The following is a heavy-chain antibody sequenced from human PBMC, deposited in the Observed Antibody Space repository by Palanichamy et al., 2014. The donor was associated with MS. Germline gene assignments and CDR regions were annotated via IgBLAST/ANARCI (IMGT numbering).Heavy chain of an antibody. Sequence: EVQLVESGGGLIQPGGSLRLSCAASGFTVSSNYMSWARQAPGKGLGWVSVIYSGGSTYYADSVKGRFTISRDNSKNTLYLQMNSLRAEDTAVYYCARVPFGYCSGGSCDGIFDYWGQGTLVTVSS. CDR1: GFTVSSNY. D-gene: IGHD2-15*01. CDR2: IYSGGST. V-gene: IGHV3-53*01. CDR3: ARVPFGYCSGGSCDGIFDY. J-gene: IGHJ4*02.